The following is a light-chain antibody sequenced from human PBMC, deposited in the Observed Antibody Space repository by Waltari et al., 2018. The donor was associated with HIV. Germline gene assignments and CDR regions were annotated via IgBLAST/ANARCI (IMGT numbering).Light chain of an antibody. J-gene: IGKJ4*01. CDR3: QQYDDWPPLT. Sequence: EIVMTQSPATLSVSPGDRATLSCRASQSVRSNLAWYQQKPGQAPRLLIFSASTRAAGTPARFSGGGSGTDFTLTITSLQSADFAVYYCQQYDDWPPLTFGGGTKVEI. V-gene: IGKV3-15*01. CDR1: QSVRSN. CDR2: SAS.